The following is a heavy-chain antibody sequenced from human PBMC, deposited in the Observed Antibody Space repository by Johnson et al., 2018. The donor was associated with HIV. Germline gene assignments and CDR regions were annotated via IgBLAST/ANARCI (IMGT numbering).Heavy chain of an antibody. CDR3: ARRWELHSNAFDI. Sequence: VQLVESGGGVVQPGRSLRLSCAASGFTFSSYAMHWVRQAPGKGLEWVAVISYDGSNKYYADSVKGRFTISRDNSKNTLYLQMNSLRAEDTAVYYCARRWELHSNAFDIWGQGTMVTVSS. V-gene: IGHV3-30*04. D-gene: IGHD1-26*01. CDR2: ISYDGSNK. CDR1: GFTFSSYA. J-gene: IGHJ3*02.